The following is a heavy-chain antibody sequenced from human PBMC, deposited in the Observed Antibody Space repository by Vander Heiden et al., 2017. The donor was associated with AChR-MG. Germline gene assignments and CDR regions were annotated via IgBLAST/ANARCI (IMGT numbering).Heavy chain of an antibody. J-gene: IGHJ4*02. V-gene: IGHV2-5*02. Sequence: QITLKESGPTLVTPTQTLTLSCTFSGFSLSTSGVGVGWIRQPPGEALEWLAVIYWDDDKRYSPSLRSRLTITKDTSKNQVVLTINNMDPVDTATYYCAHRRYHYGDWNYATLDYWGQGILVTVSS. CDR3: AHRRYHYGDWNYATLDY. D-gene: IGHD1-7*01. CDR2: IYWDDDK. CDR1: GFSLSTSGVG.